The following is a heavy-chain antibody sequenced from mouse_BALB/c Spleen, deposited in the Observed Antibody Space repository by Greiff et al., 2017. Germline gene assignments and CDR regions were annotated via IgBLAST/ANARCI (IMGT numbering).Heavy chain of an antibody. V-gene: IGHV14-4*02. CDR2: IDPENGDT. CDR3: NGGTTVVAYYAMDY. D-gene: IGHD1-1*01. CDR1: GFNIKDYY. J-gene: IGHJ4*01. Sequence: EVQLQQSGAELVRSGASVKLSCTASGFNIKDYYMHWVKQRPEQGLEWIGWIDPENGDTEYAPKFQGKATMTADTSSNTAYLQLSSLTSEDTAVYYCNGGTTVVAYYAMDYWGQGTSVTVSS.